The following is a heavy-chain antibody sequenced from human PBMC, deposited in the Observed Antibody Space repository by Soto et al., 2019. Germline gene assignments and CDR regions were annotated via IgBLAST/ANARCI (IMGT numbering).Heavy chain of an antibody. D-gene: IGHD6-13*01. Sequence: EVQLVESGGGLGQPGGSLRLSCVASGFTFSSYWMHWVRQAPGKGPVWVSRINSDGSSTGYADFVKGRATISRDNARNTLYLQMNSLGAEDTAVYYCGSGISTSGTPQGYWGQGTLVTVSS. V-gene: IGHV3-74*01. J-gene: IGHJ4*02. CDR3: GSGISTSGTPQGY. CDR1: GFTFSSYW. CDR2: INSDGSST.